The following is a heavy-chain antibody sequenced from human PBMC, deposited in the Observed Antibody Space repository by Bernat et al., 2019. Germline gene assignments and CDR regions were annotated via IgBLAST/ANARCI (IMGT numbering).Heavy chain of an antibody. Sequence: QVQLVESGGGVVQPGRSLRLSCAASGFTFSSYGMHWVRQAPGKGLEWLAVIWYDGSNKYYADSVKGRFTISRDNSKNTLYLQMNSLRAEDTAVYYCARARATIFGNRYYYGMDVWGQGTTVTVSS. CDR3: ARARATIFGNRYYYGMDV. J-gene: IGHJ6*02. D-gene: IGHD3-3*01. CDR1: GFTFSSYG. CDR2: IWYDGSNK. V-gene: IGHV3-33*01.